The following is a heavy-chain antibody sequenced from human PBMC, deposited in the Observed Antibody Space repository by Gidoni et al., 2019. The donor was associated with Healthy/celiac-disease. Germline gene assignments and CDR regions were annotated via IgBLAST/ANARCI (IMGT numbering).Heavy chain of an antibody. V-gene: IGHV1-2*04. Sequence: QVQLVQSGAEVKKPGASVKVSCKASGYTFTGYYMHWVRQAPGQGLEWMGWINPNSGGTNYAQKFQGWVTMTRDTSISTAYMELSRLRSDDTAVYYCARGAPVLLWFGESDNWFDPWGQGTLVTVSS. CDR1: GYTFTGYY. CDR3: ARGAPVLLWFGESDNWFDP. CDR2: INPNSGGT. D-gene: IGHD3-10*01. J-gene: IGHJ5*02.